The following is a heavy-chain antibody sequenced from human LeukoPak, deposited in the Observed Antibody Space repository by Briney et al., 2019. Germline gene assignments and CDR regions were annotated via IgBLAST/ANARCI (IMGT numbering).Heavy chain of an antibody. V-gene: IGHV3-64*01. Sequence: TGGSLRLSCAASRFTFSSYAMHWVRQAPGKGLEYVSAISSNGGSTYYANSVKGRFTISRDNSKNTLYLQMGSLRAEDMAVYYCARDPVGTFGELLPDYWGQGTLVTVSS. CDR3: ARDPVGTFGELLPDY. D-gene: IGHD3-10*01. CDR1: RFTFSSYA. J-gene: IGHJ4*02. CDR2: ISSNGGST.